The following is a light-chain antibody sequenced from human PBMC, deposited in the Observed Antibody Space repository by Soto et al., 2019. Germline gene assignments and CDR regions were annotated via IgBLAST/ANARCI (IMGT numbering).Light chain of an antibody. CDR2: SNN. J-gene: IGLJ1*01. CDR1: TSNIGSNT. Sequence: QSVLTQPPSASGTPWQRVAISCSGSTSNIGSNTVNWYQQLPGTAPKLLIYSNNQRPSGVPARFSGSKSGTSASLAISGLQSEDEADYYCAAWNDSLSGYVFGTGTKVTV. V-gene: IGLV1-44*01. CDR3: AAWNDSLSGYV.